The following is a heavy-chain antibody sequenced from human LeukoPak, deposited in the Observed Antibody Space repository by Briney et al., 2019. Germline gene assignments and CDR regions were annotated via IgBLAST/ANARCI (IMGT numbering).Heavy chain of an antibody. CDR1: GGSISSSSYY. CDR2: IYYSGST. V-gene: IGHV4-39*01. J-gene: IGHJ3*02. Sequence: KPSETLSLTCTVSGGSISSSSYYWGWIRQPPGKGLEWIGSIYYSGSTYYNPSLKSRVTISVDTSKNQFSLKLSSVTAADTAVYYCARQFVDNWNYGTGGDAFDIWGQGTMVTVSS. D-gene: IGHD1-7*01. CDR3: ARQFVDNWNYGTGGDAFDI.